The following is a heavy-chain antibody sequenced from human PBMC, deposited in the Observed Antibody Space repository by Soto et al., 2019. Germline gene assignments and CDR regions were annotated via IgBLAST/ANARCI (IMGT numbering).Heavy chain of an antibody. CDR2: IKQDGSEK. Sequence: EVQLVESGGGLVQPGGSLRLSCAASGFTFSSYWMSWVRQAPGKGLEWVANIKQDGSEKYYVDSVKGRFTISRANAKNSLDRKMNSLSAEDTAVYYCARDSWVAFSQTRLTVVGGNPSSYWGQGTLVTVSS. CDR3: ARDSWVAFSQTRLTVVGGNPSSY. CDR1: GFTFSSYW. J-gene: IGHJ1*01. V-gene: IGHV3-7*05. D-gene: IGHD3-10*01.